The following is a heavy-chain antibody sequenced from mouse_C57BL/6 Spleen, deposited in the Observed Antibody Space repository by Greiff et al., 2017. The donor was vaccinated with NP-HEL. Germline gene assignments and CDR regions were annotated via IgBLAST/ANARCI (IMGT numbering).Heavy chain of an antibody. Sequence: QVQLQQPGAELVKPGASVKLSCKASGYTFTSYWMHWVKQRPGQGLEWIGMIHPNSGSTNYNEKFKSKATLTVDKSSSTAYMQLSSLTSEDSAVYYCARHYYGSSYGYFDVWGTGTTVTVSS. CDR1: GYTFTSYW. J-gene: IGHJ1*03. D-gene: IGHD1-1*01. CDR3: ARHYYGSSYGYFDV. V-gene: IGHV1-64*01. CDR2: IHPNSGST.